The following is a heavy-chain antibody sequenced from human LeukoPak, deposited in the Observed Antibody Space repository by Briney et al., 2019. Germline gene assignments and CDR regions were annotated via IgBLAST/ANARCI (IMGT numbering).Heavy chain of an antibody. J-gene: IGHJ4*02. V-gene: IGHV3-48*03. CDR3: ARGGGLRRTFDY. D-gene: IGHD4-17*01. Sequence: SGGSLTLSQPPDSFPVSSYEMNWVRQAAGQGRGWVSYISISGSTIYYADSVKGRFTISRDNAKNSLYLQMNSLRAEDTAVYYCARGGGLRRTFDYWGQGTLVTVSS. CDR2: ISISGSTI. CDR1: SFPVSSYE.